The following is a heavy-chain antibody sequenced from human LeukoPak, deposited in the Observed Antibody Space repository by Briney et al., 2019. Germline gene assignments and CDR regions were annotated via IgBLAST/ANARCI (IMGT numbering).Heavy chain of an antibody. J-gene: IGHJ6*02. V-gene: IGHV3-23*01. Sequence: PGGSLRVSCAASGSSFSNYAMSWVRQAPGKELEWVSGITASGVSTYYAEPVEGRFTISRDNSKNTLYFQMNSLRGEDTAVYYCARYPGPAPTVTYGMDVWGQGTTVTVSS. CDR2: ITASGVST. CDR1: GSSFSNYA. D-gene: IGHD4-11*01. CDR3: ARYPGPAPTVTYGMDV.